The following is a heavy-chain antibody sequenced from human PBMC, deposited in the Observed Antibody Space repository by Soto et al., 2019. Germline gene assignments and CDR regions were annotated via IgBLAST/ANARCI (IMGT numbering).Heavy chain of an antibody. V-gene: IGHV4-59*01. CDR3: ARDLAAVPRAFDY. CDR2: VYYTGTT. J-gene: IGHJ4*02. CDR1: GGSISSYF. Sequence: PSETLSLTCTVSGGSISSYFYIWVRQPPGKGLEWIGSVYYTGTTDYNPSLKSRVTISVDTPKTQFSLNLRSVTAADTAVYYCARDLAAVPRAFDYWGRGTLVTVSS. D-gene: IGHD6-13*01.